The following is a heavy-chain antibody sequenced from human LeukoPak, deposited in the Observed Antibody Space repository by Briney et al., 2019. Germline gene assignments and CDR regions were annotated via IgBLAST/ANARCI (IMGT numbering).Heavy chain of an antibody. V-gene: IGHV3-48*01. CDR3: ARDRGRYYMDV. D-gene: IGHD6-25*01. J-gene: IGHJ6*03. CDR2: ISSSSSTI. CDR1: GFTFSSYS. Sequence: GGSLRLSCAASGFTFSSYSMNWVRQAPGKGLEWVSYISSSSSTIYYADSVKGRFTISRDNAKNSLYLQMNSLRAEDTAVYYCARDRGRYYMDVWGKGTTVTISS.